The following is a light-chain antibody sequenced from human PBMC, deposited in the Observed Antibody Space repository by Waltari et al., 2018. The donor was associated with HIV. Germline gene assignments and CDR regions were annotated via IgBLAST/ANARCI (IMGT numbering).Light chain of an antibody. CDR2: KSR. J-gene: IGLJ7*01. V-gene: IGLV3-25*03. CDR1: VLWNQQ. CDR3: QSADDSGSYL. Sequence: SDELTKPSSVSVATGETARNTCTGEVLWNQQVHWYQQKSGQAPLLMIYKSRESPSGIPERFSVSKLHTTVTLTISGVQAEDEADYFCQSADDSGSYLFGGGSHLTVV.